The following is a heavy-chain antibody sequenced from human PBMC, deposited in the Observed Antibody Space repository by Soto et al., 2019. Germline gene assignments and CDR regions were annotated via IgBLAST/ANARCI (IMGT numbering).Heavy chain of an antibody. Sequence: EVQLVESGGGLVQPGGSLRLSCAASGFTVSTYYMNWVRQAPGEGLEWVSVVYSGGTTYYADSVRGRFTISRDNSKSTLCLQINRLRAEDTAVYYCARGRSASSDFDSWGQGTLVTVSS. J-gene: IGHJ4*02. V-gene: IGHV3-66*01. CDR2: VYSGGTT. D-gene: IGHD3-10*01. CDR1: GFTVSTYY. CDR3: ARGRSASSDFDS.